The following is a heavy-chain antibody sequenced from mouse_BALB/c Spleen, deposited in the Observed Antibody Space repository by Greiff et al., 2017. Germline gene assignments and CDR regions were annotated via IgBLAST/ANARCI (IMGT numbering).Heavy chain of an antibody. V-gene: IGHV3-2*02. CDR1: GYSITSDYA. CDR2: ISYSGST. D-gene: IGHD2-10*01. J-gene: IGHJ2*01. CDR3: ARRGAYYGSCVGYFDY. Sequence: EVQLVESGPGLVKPSQSLSLTCTVTGYSITSDYAWNWIRQFPGNKLEWMGYISYSGSTSYNPSLKSRISITRDTSKNQFFLQLNSVTTEDTATYYCARRGAYYGSCVGYFDYWGEGTTLTVSS.